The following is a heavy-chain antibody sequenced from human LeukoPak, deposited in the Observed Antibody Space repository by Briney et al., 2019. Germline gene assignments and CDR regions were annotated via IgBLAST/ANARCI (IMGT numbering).Heavy chain of an antibody. CDR3: ARDHIALGDYFDY. CDR2: INPNSGGT. J-gene: IGHJ4*02. D-gene: IGHD6-19*01. V-gene: IGHV1-2*06. Sequence: ASVKVSCKASGYTFTGYYMHWVRQAPGQGLEWMGRINPNSGGTNYAQKFQGRVTMTRDTSISTAYMELSRLRSDDTAVYYCARDHIALGDYFDYWGQGTLVTVSS. CDR1: GYTFTGYY.